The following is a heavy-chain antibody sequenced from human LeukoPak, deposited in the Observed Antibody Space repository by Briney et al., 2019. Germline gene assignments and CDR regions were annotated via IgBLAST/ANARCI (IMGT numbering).Heavy chain of an antibody. Sequence: SETLSLTCTVSGVSISPNYWSWIRQPPGKGLEWIGFIYYTGSTNYNPSLKSRVTISIDTSKSHFSLKLSSLTAADTAVYYCARLLDYDSSGYPDTFDIWGQGTMVTVSS. CDR3: ARLLDYDSSGYPDTFDI. CDR2: IYYTGST. D-gene: IGHD3-22*01. J-gene: IGHJ3*02. V-gene: IGHV4-59*01. CDR1: GVSISPNY.